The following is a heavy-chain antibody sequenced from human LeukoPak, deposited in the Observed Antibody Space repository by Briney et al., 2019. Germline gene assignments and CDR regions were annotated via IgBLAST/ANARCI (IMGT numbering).Heavy chain of an antibody. J-gene: IGHJ3*02. CDR1: GGSISSYY. CDR3: ARGSDSSSWYTFAFDI. D-gene: IGHD6-13*01. Sequence: SETLSLTCTVSGGSISSYYWSWIRQPPGKGLEWIGYIYYSGSTNYNPSLKSRVTISVDTSKNQSSLKLSSVTAADTAVYYCARGSDSSSWYTFAFDIWGQGTMVTVSS. CDR2: IYYSGST. V-gene: IGHV4-59*01.